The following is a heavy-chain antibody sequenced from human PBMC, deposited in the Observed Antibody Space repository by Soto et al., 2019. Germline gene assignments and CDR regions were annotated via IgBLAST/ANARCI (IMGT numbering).Heavy chain of an antibody. D-gene: IGHD5-18*01. V-gene: IGHV3-7*05. J-gene: IGHJ4*02. Sequence: EVQLVESGGGLVQPGGSLRLSCAASGFIVSDYWMSWVRQAPGKGLEWVANIKQDGSEKNYVDSVKGRFTISRDNVKNTLYMQMNSLRAEDTAVYYCARTGGYSYGYPYFFDYWGQGTLVAVSS. CDR2: IKQDGSEK. CDR3: ARTGGYSYGYPYFFDY. CDR1: GFIVSDYW.